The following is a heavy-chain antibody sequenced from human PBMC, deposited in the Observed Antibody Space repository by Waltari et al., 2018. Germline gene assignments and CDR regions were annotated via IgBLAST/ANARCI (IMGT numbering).Heavy chain of an antibody. CDR1: EFTFRNYG. CDR3: AREAVGDGGDC. V-gene: IGHV3-30*03. CDR2: ISYDGSNE. D-gene: IGHD4-17*01. Sequence: QVQLVESGGGVVQPGTSRRRSCAASEFTFRNYGVHWVRQAPGKGLEWVAVISYDGSNEFYADSVKGRFTISRDSSKNTLYLQMNSLRAEDTAVYYCAREAVGDGGDCWGQGTLVTVSS. J-gene: IGHJ4*02.